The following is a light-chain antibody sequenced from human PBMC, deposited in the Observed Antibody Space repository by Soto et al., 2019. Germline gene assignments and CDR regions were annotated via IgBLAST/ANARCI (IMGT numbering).Light chain of an antibody. CDR1: QGIGKY. Sequence: EMVLTQSPATLSLSPGERATLSCRTSQGIGKYIAWYQQKPGQPPRLLIYDASIRAAGVPARFSGNGSRTDFTLTITSLEPDNFAVYYCQQRSYWRFGGGTRVQI. J-gene: IGKJ4*01. CDR2: DAS. CDR3: QQRSYWR. V-gene: IGKV3-11*01.